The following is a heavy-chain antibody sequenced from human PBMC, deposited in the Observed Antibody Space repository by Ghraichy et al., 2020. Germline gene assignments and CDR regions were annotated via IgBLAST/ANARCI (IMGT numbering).Heavy chain of an antibody. D-gene: IGHD2-21*02. J-gene: IGHJ5*01. CDR3: AWHQSCHDCNMKTAWFDS. CDR2: IYYTGSA. V-gene: IGHV4-39*02. Sequence: SETLSLTCSVSRGSISNSNYYWGWVRQPPGKGLEWIGTIYYTGSAYSNPSLESRLTMSVDTSKNHFSLQLNSVTATDTAVYYCAWHQSCHDCNMKTAWFDSWGQGTLVTVSS. CDR1: RGSISNSNYY.